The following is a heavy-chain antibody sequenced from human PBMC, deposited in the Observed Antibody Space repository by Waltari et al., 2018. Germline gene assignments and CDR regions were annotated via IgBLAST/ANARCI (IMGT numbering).Heavy chain of an antibody. CDR3: VRPGSTVTPRAFDI. CDR1: GGSISRSYT. CDR2: MYYSGAT. Sequence: QLQLQESGPGLVNPSETLSLNCTSSGGSISRSYTWAWVRQAPGKGLEWVGTMYYSGATSNNPSLDSRLSMSIDTSKNLFSLKLSSVTATDTAVYFCVRPGSTVTPRAFDIWGQGIKVTVSS. D-gene: IGHD4-17*01. V-gene: IGHV4-39*01. J-gene: IGHJ3*02.